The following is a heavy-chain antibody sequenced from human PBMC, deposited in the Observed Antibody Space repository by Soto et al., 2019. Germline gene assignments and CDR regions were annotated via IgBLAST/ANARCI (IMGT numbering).Heavy chain of an antibody. Sequence: GWSLRLSCAASGFTFSSYAMSWVRQAPGKGLEWVSAISGSGGSTYYADSVKGRFTISRDNSKNTLYLQMNSLRAEDTAVYYCAKPIPNYYDSSGYYYYYGMDVWGQGTTVTGSS. CDR2: ISGSGGST. D-gene: IGHD3-22*01. CDR1: GFTFSSYA. CDR3: AKPIPNYYDSSGYYYYYGMDV. J-gene: IGHJ6*02. V-gene: IGHV3-23*01.